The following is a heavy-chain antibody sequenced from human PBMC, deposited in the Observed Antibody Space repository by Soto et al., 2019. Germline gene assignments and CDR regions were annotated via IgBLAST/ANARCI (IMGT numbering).Heavy chain of an antibody. Sequence: QVQLVQSGAEVKKPGASVKVSCKASGYTFTSYGISWVRQSPGQGLEWMGWISAYNGNTIYAQKVQGRVSMTTDTSTSTAYMELRSLRSDDTAVYHCARVNYDNGHAFDVWGQGTMVTVSS. J-gene: IGHJ3*01. CDR1: GYTFTSYG. CDR3: ARVNYDNGHAFDV. V-gene: IGHV1-18*01. CDR2: ISAYNGNT. D-gene: IGHD3-22*01.